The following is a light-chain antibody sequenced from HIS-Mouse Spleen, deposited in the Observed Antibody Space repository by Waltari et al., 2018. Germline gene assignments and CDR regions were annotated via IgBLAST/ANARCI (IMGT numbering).Light chain of an antibody. CDR1: SSNIGSNY. J-gene: IGLJ3*02. Sequence: QSVLTQPPSASGTPGQRVTISCSGSSSNIGSNYVYSYQQLPGPAPKLLIYRNNQRPSGVPDRFSGSKSGTSASLAISGLRSEDEADYYCAAWDDSLSGPVFGGGTKLTVL. V-gene: IGLV1-47*01. CDR2: RNN. CDR3: AAWDDSLSGPV.